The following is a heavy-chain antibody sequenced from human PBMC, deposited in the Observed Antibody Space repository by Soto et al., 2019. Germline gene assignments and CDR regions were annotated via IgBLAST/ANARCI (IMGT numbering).Heavy chain of an antibody. D-gene: IGHD3-3*01. V-gene: IGHV4-59*01. Sequence: PETLSLTCTVSGGSISSYYWSWIRQPPGKGLEWIGYIYYSGSTNYNPSLKSRVTISVDTSKNQFSLKLSSVTAADTAVYYCARGESDYDFWSGYRSSYYYYYMDVWGKGTTVTVSS. CDR3: ARGESDYDFWSGYRSSYYYYYMDV. CDR2: IYYSGST. CDR1: GGSISSYY. J-gene: IGHJ6*03.